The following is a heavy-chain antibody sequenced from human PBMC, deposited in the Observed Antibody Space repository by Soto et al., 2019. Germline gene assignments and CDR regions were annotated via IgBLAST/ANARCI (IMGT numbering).Heavy chain of an antibody. D-gene: IGHD4-4*01. J-gene: IGHJ4*02. CDR1: GGSISSRTFW. CDR3: ARHPRDDYNYGGSGIFDY. Sequence: QLQLQESGPGLVKPSETLSLTCSVSGGSISSRTFWWAWIRQPPGKGLEWIGDMYYSGSSYSSPSLKSRLTRSVDTSTNQLSLKLNSVTAADTAVYYCARHPRDDYNYGGSGIFDYWGQGTLVTVSS. CDR2: MYYSGSS. V-gene: IGHV4-39*01.